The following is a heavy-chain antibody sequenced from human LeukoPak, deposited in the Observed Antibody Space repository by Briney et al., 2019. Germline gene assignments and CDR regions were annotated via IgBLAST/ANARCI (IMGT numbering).Heavy chain of an antibody. D-gene: IGHD7-27*01. CDR3: AKDGNWASVS. CDR2: IRHDGTDQ. Sequence: GGSLRLSCVGSGFTFSVHWVRQVPGKGLEWLTFIRHDGTDQHYADSVRGRFTISRDNSKNTVHLQMNSLRPEDTALYYCAKDGNWASVSWGQGTLVTVSS. J-gene: IGHJ5*02. CDR1: GFTFS. V-gene: IGHV3-30*02.